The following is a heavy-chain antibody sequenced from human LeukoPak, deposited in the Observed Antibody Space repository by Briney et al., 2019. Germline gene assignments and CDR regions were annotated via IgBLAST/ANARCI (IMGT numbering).Heavy chain of an antibody. V-gene: IGHV7-4-1*02. CDR2: INTNTGNP. Sequence: GASVKVSCKASGYTFTHYGINWVRQAPGQGLEWMGWINTNTGNPTYAQGFTGRFVFSLDTSVSTAYLQISSLKAEDTAVYYCARDLPPGRYIRGSWGQGTLVTVSS. CDR3: ARDLPPGRYIRGS. J-gene: IGHJ4*02. CDR1: GYTFTHYG. D-gene: IGHD5-18*01.